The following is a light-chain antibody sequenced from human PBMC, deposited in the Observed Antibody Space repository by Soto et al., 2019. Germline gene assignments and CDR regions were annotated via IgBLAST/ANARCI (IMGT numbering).Light chain of an antibody. J-gene: IGKJ4*01. CDR3: QHRSNWSPDT. CDR2: DAS. V-gene: IGKV3-11*01. CDR1: QSVSSY. Sequence: EIVLTQSPATLSLSPGERATLSCRASQSVSSYLAWYQQKPGQAPRLLIYDASNSATGIPARSGGSGSGTDFTLTISSLEPEDFVMYYCQHRSNWSPDTFGGATKVEIK.